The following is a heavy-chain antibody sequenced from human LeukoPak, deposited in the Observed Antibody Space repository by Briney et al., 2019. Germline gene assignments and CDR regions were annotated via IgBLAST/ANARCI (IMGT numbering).Heavy chain of an antibody. V-gene: IGHV1-46*01. CDR3: ARGEDYYDSSGYYSDY. CDR1: GYTFTSYY. J-gene: IGHJ4*02. CDR2: INPSGGST. D-gene: IGHD3-22*01. Sequence: ASVKVSCKASGYTFTSYYMHWVRQAPGQGLEWMGIINPSGGSTSYAQKFQGRVTMTRDTSTCTVYMELSSLRSEDTAVYYCARGEDYYDSSGYYSDYWGQGTLVTVSS.